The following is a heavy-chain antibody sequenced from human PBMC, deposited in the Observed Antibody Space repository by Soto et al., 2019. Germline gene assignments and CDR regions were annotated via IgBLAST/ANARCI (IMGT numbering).Heavy chain of an antibody. CDR3: ARDHGVRGVIIPNSFDY. D-gene: IGHD3-10*01. CDR2: IYHSGST. CDR1: GYSISSGYY. J-gene: IGHJ4*02. Sequence: SETLSLTCTVSGYSISSGYYWGWIRQPPGKGLEWIGSIYHSGSTYYNPSLKSRVTISVDTSKNQFSLKLSSVTAADTAVYYCARDHGVRGVIIPNSFDYWGQGTLVTVSS. V-gene: IGHV4-38-2*02.